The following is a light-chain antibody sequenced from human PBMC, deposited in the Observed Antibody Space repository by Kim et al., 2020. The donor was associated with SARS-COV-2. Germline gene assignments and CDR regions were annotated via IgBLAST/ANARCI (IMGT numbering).Light chain of an antibody. CDR2: QDS. V-gene: IGLV3-1*01. CDR1: KLGDKY. CDR3: QAWDSSTYYV. Sequence: SYELTQPPSVSVSPGKTASITCSGDKLGDKYACWYQQKPGQSPVLVIYQDSNRPSGIPERFSGSNSGNTATLTISGTQAMDEADYYCQAWDSSTYYVFGT. J-gene: IGLJ1*01.